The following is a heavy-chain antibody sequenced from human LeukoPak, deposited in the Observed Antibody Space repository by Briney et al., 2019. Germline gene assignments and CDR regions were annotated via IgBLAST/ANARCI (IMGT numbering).Heavy chain of an antibody. D-gene: IGHD2-15*01. J-gene: IGHJ5*02. CDR3: AREGCSGGSCYSAWFDP. CDR2: INWNGGST. Sequence: GGSLRLSCADSGFTFDDYGMSWVRQAPGKGLEWVSGINWNGGSTVYADSVKGRYTISRDNAKNSLYLQMNSLRAEDTALYYCAREGCSGGSCYSAWFDPWGQGTLVTVSS. V-gene: IGHV3-20*04. CDR1: GFTFDDYG.